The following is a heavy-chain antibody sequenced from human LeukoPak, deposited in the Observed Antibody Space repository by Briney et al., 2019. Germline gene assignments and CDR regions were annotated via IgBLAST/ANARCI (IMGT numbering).Heavy chain of an antibody. J-gene: IGHJ4*02. CDR2: IQSDASRK. D-gene: IGHD4-23*01. Sequence: GGSLRLSCAASGFTFSSYGMHWVRQAPGKGLEWVTFIQSDASRKDYADSVKGRFAISRDSSKNTVYLQMNSLRAEDTAVYYCAKDSWVTLYYFDYWGQGTLVTVSS. V-gene: IGHV3-30*02. CDR3: AKDSWVTLYYFDY. CDR1: GFTFSSYG.